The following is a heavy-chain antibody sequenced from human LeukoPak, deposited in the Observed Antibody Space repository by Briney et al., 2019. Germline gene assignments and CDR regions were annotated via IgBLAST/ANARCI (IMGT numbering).Heavy chain of an antibody. CDR3: ARRTSGGYSGYIDR. V-gene: IGHV4-39*01. CDR1: GGSFGSRCFY. CDR2: IDHSGNT. D-gene: IGHD5-12*01. J-gene: IGHJ5*02. Sequence: SETLSLTCDVSGGSFGSRCFYWGWIRQPPGQGLEFIGSIDHSGNTNYNSSLKSRVTISADTSRNQFSLKLRSVIAADTAVYYCARRTSGGYSGYIDRWGLRTLVTVSS.